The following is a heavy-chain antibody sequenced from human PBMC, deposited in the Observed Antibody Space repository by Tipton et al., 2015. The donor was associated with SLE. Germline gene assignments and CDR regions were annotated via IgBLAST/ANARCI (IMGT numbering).Heavy chain of an antibody. Sequence: LRLSCTVSGGSINSFYWTWVRQPAGKGLEWIGHFHSSGILNYNPSLKSRVTMSGDTSKNQLSLKLNAVTAADTAVYYCARPAVYGDSRGGFDIWGQGTMVTVSS. D-gene: IGHD4-17*01. CDR1: GGSINSFY. J-gene: IGHJ3*02. CDR3: ARPAVYGDSRGGFDI. CDR2: FHSSGIL. V-gene: IGHV4-4*07.